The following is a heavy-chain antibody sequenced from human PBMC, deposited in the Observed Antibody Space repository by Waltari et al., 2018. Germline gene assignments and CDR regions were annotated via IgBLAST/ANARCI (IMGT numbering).Heavy chain of an antibody. CDR2: IYYNWAT. Sequence: QVHLQESGPGQVKPSETLSLPCAFSRCSIRSHYLSWIWRPPGKGLEWIGYIYYNWATNYNPSLMSRVTISVDTAKNQFSLKLSSVTAADTAVYYCARDRVVPADEPDYYGLDVWGQGTTVTVSS. D-gene: IGHD2-2*01. CDR3: ARDRVVPADEPDYYGLDV. CDR1: RCSIRSHY. J-gene: IGHJ6*02. V-gene: IGHV4-59*11.